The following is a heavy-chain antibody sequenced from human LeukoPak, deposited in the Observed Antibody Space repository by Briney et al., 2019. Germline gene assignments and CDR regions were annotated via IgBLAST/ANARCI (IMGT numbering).Heavy chain of an antibody. Sequence: GGSLRLSCAASGFTFSSYWMSWVRQAPGKGLEWVANIKQDGSEKYYVDSVRGRFTISRDSSKNTLYLQMNSLRAEDTAVYYCAKDFTRGTRFGKIPHYFDYWGRGTLVTVSS. CDR3: AKDFTRGTRFGKIPHYFDY. J-gene: IGHJ4*02. D-gene: IGHD3-10*01. CDR2: IKQDGSEK. V-gene: IGHV3-7*01. CDR1: GFTFSSYW.